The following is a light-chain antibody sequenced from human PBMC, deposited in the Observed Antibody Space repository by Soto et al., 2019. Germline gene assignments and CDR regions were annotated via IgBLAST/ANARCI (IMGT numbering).Light chain of an antibody. J-gene: IGKJ1*01. CDR1: QSVSSK. Sequence: EIVMTQSPATLSVSPGEIATLSFRASQSVSSKLAWYQQKPGQAPRLLIYGAYTRATGIPVRFSASGSGTDFTLTISRLEPEDFAVYYCQQYESSPRTFGQGTKVDIK. CDR2: GAY. CDR3: QQYESSPRT. V-gene: IGKV3D-15*01.